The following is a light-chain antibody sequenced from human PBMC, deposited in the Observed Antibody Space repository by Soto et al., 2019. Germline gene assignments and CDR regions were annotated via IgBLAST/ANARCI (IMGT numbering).Light chain of an antibody. CDR1: SGINVGAYR. CDR3: MIWHSSAWV. CDR2: YKSDSDR. Sequence: QSVLTQPASLSASPGASASLTCTLRSGINVGAYRIYWYQQKPGSPPQFLLRYKSDSDRQQGSGVPSRFSGSKDGSANAGILLISGLQSEDEADYYCMIWHSSAWVFGGGTQLTVL. V-gene: IGLV5-45*01. J-gene: IGLJ3*02.